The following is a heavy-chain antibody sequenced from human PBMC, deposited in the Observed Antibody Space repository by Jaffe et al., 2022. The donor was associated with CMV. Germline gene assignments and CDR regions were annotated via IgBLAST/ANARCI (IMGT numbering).Heavy chain of an antibody. D-gene: IGHD5-12*01. V-gene: IGHV1-69*09. CDR1: GGTFSSYA. Sequence: QVQLVQSGAEVKKPGSSVKVSCKASGGTFSSYAISWVRQAPGQGLEWMGRIIPILGIANYAQKFQGRVTITADKSTSTAYMELSSLRSEDTAVYYCARGLGDGYGPRGDAFDIWGQGTMVTVSS. CDR3: ARGLGDGYGPRGDAFDI. CDR2: IIPILGIA. J-gene: IGHJ3*02.